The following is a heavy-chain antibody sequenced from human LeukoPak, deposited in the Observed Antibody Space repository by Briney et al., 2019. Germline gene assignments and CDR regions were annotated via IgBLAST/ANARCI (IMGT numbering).Heavy chain of an antibody. D-gene: IGHD3-10*01. J-gene: IGHJ4*02. CDR2: IGTDGDT. V-gene: IGHV3-13*01. Sequence: GALILSCAASGCTFSSYDMHWVRQATGKGVEWVSAIGTDGDTYYPGSVKGRFPISRENDKNSLYLQMNSPRAGDTDVYYCARGRYYYGSGSYPLFDYWGQGTLVTVSS. CDR1: GCTFSSYD. CDR3: ARGRYYYGSGSYPLFDY.